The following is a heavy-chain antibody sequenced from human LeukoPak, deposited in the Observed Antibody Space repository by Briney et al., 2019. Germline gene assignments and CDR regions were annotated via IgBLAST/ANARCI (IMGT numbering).Heavy chain of an antibody. CDR1: GDSIRSFH. CDR2: IYYSGSS. CDR3: ARMLPGAGRGAFDI. D-gene: IGHD2-2*01. V-gene: IGHV4-59*08. J-gene: IGHJ3*02. Sequence: PSETLSLTCTVSGDSIRSFHWSWVRQPPGKGLEWIGYIYYSGSSNYNPSRKGRVTFSVDTSKSQLSLKQTSVTAADTAVYYCARMLPGAGRGAFDIWGQGTMVTVSS.